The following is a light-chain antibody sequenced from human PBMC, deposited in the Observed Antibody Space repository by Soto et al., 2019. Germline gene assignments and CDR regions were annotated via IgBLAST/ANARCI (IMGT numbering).Light chain of an antibody. CDR3: MQALQAPGT. CDR2: LGS. V-gene: IGKV2-28*01. Sequence: DIVMTQFPLSLPVTPGEPASISCRSSQSLLHRNGYNYLDWYLQKPGQSPQVLIYLGSNRASGVPERFSGSGSGTDFTLKISRVEADDVGIYYCMQALQAPGTFGQGTKLEV. CDR1: QSLLHRNGYNY. J-gene: IGKJ1*01.